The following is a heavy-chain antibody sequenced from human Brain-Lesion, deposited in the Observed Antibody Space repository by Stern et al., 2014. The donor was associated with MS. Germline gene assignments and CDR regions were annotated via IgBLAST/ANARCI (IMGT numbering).Heavy chain of an antibody. D-gene: IGHD1-1*01. CDR1: GFTYTDYW. Sequence: QVQLVQSGGGLVQPGGSLRLSCAASGFTYTDYWMRGVRQAPGKGPEGVAVISNDGNHKYYAGSVKDRFTISRDNSKNTLYLQMNSLRVEDTAVYYCAKHLAERPFDYWGQGTLVTVSS. CDR2: ISNDGNHK. CDR3: AKHLAERPFDY. J-gene: IGHJ4*02. V-gene: IGHV3-30*18.